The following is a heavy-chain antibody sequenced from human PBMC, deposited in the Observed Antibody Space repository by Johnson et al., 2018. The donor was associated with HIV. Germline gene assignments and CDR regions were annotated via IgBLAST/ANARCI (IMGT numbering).Heavy chain of an antibody. CDR2: ISWDGGST. CDR3: AKGIMITFGGVIVKPHAFDI. V-gene: IGHV3-43*01. D-gene: IGHD3-16*02. J-gene: IGHJ3*02. CDR1: GFTFDDYT. Sequence: VQLVESGGGLVQPGGSLRLSCAASGFTFDDYTMHWVRPAPGKGLEWVSLISWDGGSTYYADSVKGRFTISRDNSKNSLYLQMNSLRTADTALYYCAKGIMITFGGVIVKPHAFDIWGQGTMVTVSS.